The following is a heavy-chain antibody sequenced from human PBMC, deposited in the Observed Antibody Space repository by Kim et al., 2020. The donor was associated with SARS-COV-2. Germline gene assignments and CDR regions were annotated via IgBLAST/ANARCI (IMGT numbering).Heavy chain of an antibody. CDR3: ARAAPHYYDSSGYFDY. D-gene: IGHD3-22*01. J-gene: IGHJ4*02. CDR2: IIPIFGTA. V-gene: IGHV1-69*13. CDR1: GGTFSSYA. Sequence: SVKVSCKASGGTFSSYAISWVRQAPGQGLEWMGGIIPIFGTANYAQKFQGRVTITADESTSTAYMELSSLRSEDTAVYYCARAAPHYYDSSGYFDYWGQGTLVTVSS.